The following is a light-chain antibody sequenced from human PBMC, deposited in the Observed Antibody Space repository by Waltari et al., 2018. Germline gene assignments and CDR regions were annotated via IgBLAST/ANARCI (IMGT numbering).Light chain of an antibody. J-gene: IGKJ1*01. CDR2: KAS. Sequence: DIQMTQSPSTLSAYVGETVTITCRPSRTIGSWLAWYQQKPGTAPKLLMYKASNLERGVPSRFSGSGSGTQFTLTISSLQPDDFATYYCQQYTTFPWSFGQGTKVEI. CDR1: RTIGSW. CDR3: QQYTTFPWS. V-gene: IGKV1-5*03.